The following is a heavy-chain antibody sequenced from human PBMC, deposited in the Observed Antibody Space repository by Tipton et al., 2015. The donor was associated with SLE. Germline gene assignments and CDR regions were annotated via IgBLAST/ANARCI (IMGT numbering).Heavy chain of an antibody. D-gene: IGHD6-13*01. CDR1: GGSFSGYY. J-gene: IGHJ4*02. Sequence: TLSLTCAVYGGSFSGYYWSWIRQPPGKGLEWIGSIYYSGSTYYNPSLKSRVTISVDTSKNQFSLKLSSVTAADTAVYYCATKQLVFDYWGQGTLVTVSS. V-gene: IGHV4-34*01. CDR2: IYYSGST. CDR3: ATKQLVFDY.